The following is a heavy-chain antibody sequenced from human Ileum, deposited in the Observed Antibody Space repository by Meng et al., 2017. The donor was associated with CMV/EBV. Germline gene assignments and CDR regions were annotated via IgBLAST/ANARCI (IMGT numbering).Heavy chain of an antibody. CDR3: ARANTYYFGSGSYGDAYFDY. J-gene: IGHJ4*02. CDR2: ISPNSGGT. CDR1: GYRFTGYY. Sequence: QVQLVQSGAEVKKPGASAKVSCKASGYRFTGYYIHWVRQAPGQGLEWMGWISPNSGGTKYAQKFQGRVTMTRDTSISTVYMELSRLRSDDTAIYYCARANTYYFGSGSYGDAYFDYWGQGSLVTVS. D-gene: IGHD3-10*01. V-gene: IGHV1-2*02.